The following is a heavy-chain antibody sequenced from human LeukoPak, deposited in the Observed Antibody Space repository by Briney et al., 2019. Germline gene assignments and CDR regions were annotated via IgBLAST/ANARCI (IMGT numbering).Heavy chain of an antibody. CDR2: IRFDGSNK. D-gene: IGHD3-22*01. J-gene: IGHJ4*02. CDR3: AKGSITMIVEPDFDY. V-gene: IGHV3-30*02. Sequence: ASXFTFSXYXIHXXXQXPGXXXXXXTFIRFDGSNKYYADSVKGRFTISRDNSKNTVYLQMNSLRAEDTALYYCAKGSITMIVEPDFDYWGQGTLVTVSS. CDR1: XFTFSXYX.